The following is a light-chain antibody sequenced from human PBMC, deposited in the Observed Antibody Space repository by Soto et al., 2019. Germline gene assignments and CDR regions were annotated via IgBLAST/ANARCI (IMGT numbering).Light chain of an antibody. CDR3: HQYDHWPRT. V-gene: IGKV3-15*01. CDR1: QSVDSN. CDR2: AAS. Sequence: DIVMTQSPATLSVSPGERATLSCRASQSVDSNLAWYQQKPGQGPRLLISAASTRATGIPARFSGSGSGTEFTLTISSLQSEDFAIYYCHQYDHWPRTFGQGTKVEIK. J-gene: IGKJ1*01.